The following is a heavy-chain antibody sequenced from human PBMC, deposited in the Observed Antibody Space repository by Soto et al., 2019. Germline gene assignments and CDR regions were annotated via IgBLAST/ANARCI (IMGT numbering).Heavy chain of an antibody. V-gene: IGHV3-66*04. CDR1: GFTVSSNY. CDR3: ARLLPDAFDI. CDR2: IYSGGST. D-gene: IGHD2-15*01. J-gene: IGHJ3*02. Sequence: EGQLVESGGGLVQPGGSVRLSCAASGFTVSSNYMSWVRQAPGKGLEWVSVIYSGGSTYYADSVKGRFTISRDNSKNTLYLQMNSLRAEDTAVYYCARLLPDAFDIWGQGTLVTVSS.